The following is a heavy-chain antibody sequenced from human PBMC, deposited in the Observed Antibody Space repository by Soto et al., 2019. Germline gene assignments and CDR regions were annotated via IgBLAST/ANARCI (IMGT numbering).Heavy chain of an antibody. CDR1: GFTFSSYA. D-gene: IGHD2-21*02. J-gene: IGHJ6*03. V-gene: IGHV3-23*01. CDR3: AKDAGRCGGDCYYYYYYYMDV. CDR2: ISGSGGST. Sequence: GGSLRLSCAASGFTFSSYAMSWVRQAPGKGLEWVSAISGSGGSTYYADSVKGRFTISRDNSKNTLYLQMNSLRAEDTAVYYCAKDAGRCGGDCYYYYYYYMDVWGKGTTVTVSS.